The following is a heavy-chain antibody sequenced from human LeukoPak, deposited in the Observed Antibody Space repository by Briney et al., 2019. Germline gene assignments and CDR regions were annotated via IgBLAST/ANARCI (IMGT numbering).Heavy chain of an antibody. Sequence: GGSLRLSCAASGFTFSNYWMSWVRQASGKGLEWVANIKEEGSEKYYVDSVKGRFTISRDNAKNSLYLQMNSLRAEDTAIYYCASGRQLGYWGQGTLVTVSS. D-gene: IGHD6-6*01. CDR2: IKEEGSEK. CDR3: ASGRQLGY. CDR1: GFTFSNYW. V-gene: IGHV3-7*01. J-gene: IGHJ4*02.